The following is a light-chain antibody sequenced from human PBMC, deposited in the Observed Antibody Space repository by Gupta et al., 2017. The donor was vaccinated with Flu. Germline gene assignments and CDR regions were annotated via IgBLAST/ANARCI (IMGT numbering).Light chain of an antibody. CDR3: AEWDDSLNVYV. CDR1: SSTIGRNT. V-gene: IGLV1-44*01. CDR2: DFS. J-gene: IGLJ1*01. Sequence: QSVLTQPPSASGTPGQRVTISCSGSSSTIGRNTVDCSQHLPGAAPTLLMYDFSQRPSGVPARFSGSKSGTSASLSISGLQSEDEADYYCAEWDDSLNVYVFGTGTKVTVL.